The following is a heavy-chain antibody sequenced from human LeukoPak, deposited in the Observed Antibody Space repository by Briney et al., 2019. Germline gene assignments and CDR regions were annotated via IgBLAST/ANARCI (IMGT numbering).Heavy chain of an antibody. V-gene: IGHV3-43D*03. CDR3: AKDIKAAAGRGADY. CDR1: GFTFDDYA. J-gene: IGHJ4*02. CDR2: ISWDGGST. D-gene: IGHD6-13*01. Sequence: GGSLRLSCAASGFTFDDYAMHWVRQAPGKGLEWVSLISWDGGSTYYADSVKGRFTISRDNSKSSLYLQMNSLRAEDTALYYCAKDIKAAAGRGADYWGQGTLVTVSS.